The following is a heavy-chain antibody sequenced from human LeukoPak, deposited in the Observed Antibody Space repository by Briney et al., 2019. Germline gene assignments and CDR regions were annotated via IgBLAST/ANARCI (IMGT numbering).Heavy chain of an antibody. CDR2: ISSSSSYI. Sequence: GGSLRLSCAASGFTFSSYSMNWVRQAPRKGLEWVSSISSSSSYIYYADSVKGRFTISRDNAKNSLYLQMNSLRAEDTAVYYCARVHDSSGYYYGVDYWGQGTLVTVSS. J-gene: IGHJ4*02. CDR3: ARVHDSSGYYYGVDY. D-gene: IGHD3-22*01. V-gene: IGHV3-21*01. CDR1: GFTFSSYS.